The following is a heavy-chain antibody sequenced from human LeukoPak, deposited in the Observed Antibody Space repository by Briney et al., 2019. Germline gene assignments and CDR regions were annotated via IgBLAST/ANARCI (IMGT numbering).Heavy chain of an antibody. Sequence: GGSLRLSCAASGFTFSTYWMSWVRQAPGKGLEWVANIKQDGSEKYYVDSVKGRFTISRDNAKNSLYPQMNSLRAEDTAVYYCARGYGDYGKYYFDSWGQGTLVTVSS. CDR3: ARGYGDYGKYYFDS. CDR2: IKQDGSEK. V-gene: IGHV3-7*02. J-gene: IGHJ4*02. D-gene: IGHD4-17*01. CDR1: GFTFSTYW.